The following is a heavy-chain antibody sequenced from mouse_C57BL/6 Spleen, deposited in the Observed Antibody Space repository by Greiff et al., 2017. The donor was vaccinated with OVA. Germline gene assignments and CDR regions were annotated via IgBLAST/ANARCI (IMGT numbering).Heavy chain of an antibody. D-gene: IGHD2-4*01. CDR1: GYTFTSYW. Sequence: VQLQQPGAELVRPGSSVKLSCKASGYTFTSYWMHWVKQRPIQGLEWIGNIDPSDSDTHYNQKFKDKATLTVDKSSSTAYMQLSSLTSEDSAVYYCARIVDYDEDYWGQGTTLTVSS. CDR3: ARIVDYDEDY. V-gene: IGHV1-52*01. CDR2: IDPSDSDT. J-gene: IGHJ2*01.